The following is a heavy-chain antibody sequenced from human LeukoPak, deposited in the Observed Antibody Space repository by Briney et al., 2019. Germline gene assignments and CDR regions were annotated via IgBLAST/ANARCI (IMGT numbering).Heavy chain of an antibody. V-gene: IGHV3-7*04. Sequence: PGGSLRLSCAASGFTFSSYWRSWVRQAPGKGLEWVANIKQDGSEKYYVDSVKGRFTISRDNAKNSLYLQMNSLRAEDTAVYYCARGYGGNSGFDYWGQGTLVTVSS. CDR1: GFTFSSYW. D-gene: IGHD4-23*01. CDR3: ARGYGGNSGFDY. J-gene: IGHJ4*02. CDR2: IKQDGSEK.